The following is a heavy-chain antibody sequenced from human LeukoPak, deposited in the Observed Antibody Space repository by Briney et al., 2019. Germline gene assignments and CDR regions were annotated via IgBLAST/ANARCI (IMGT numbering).Heavy chain of an antibody. D-gene: IGHD1-26*01. CDR3: ARGGSYFGY. CDR2: IYYSGST. J-gene: IGHJ4*02. CDR1: GGSLSTYY. V-gene: IGHV4-59*01. Sequence: PSETLSLTCTVSGGSLSTYYWSWIRQPPGKGLEWVGYIYYSGSTNYNPPLKSRVTISVDTSKNQSSLKLSSGTDADAAVYCCARGGSYFGYWGQGTLVTVSS.